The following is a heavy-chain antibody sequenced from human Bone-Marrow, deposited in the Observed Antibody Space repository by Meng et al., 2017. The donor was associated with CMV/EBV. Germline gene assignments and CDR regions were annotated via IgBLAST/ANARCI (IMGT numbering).Heavy chain of an antibody. CDR3: ARGWEQQAGDAFDI. Sequence: SVKVSCKASRYTFTTYGISWVRQAPGQGLEWMGRIIPILGKANYAQKFQGRVTITADKSTSTAYVELSSLRSEDTAVYYGARGWEQQAGDAFDIWGQGTMVTVSS. D-gene: IGHD1-26*01. CDR2: IIPILGKA. CDR1: RYTFTTYG. V-gene: IGHV1-69*04. J-gene: IGHJ3*02.